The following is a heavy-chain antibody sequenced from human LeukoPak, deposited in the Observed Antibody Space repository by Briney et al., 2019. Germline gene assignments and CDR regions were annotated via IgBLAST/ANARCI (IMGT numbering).Heavy chain of an antibody. CDR3: ARNLGYCSGGSCRGFDY. D-gene: IGHD2-15*01. CDR2: IYYSGST. Sequence: SETLSLTCTVSGGSISSYYWSWSRQPPGKGLEWIGYIYYSGSTNYNPSLKSRVTISVDTSKNQFSLKLSSVTAADTAVYYCARNLGYCSGGSCRGFDYWGQGTLVTVSS. J-gene: IGHJ4*02. V-gene: IGHV4-59*01. CDR1: GGSISSYY.